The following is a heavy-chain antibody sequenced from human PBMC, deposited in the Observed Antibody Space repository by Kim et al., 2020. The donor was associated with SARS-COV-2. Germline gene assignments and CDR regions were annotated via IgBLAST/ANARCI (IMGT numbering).Heavy chain of an antibody. J-gene: IGHJ6*02. CDR3: AKELIVVVTAISWYGMDV. CDR2: ISYDGSNK. D-gene: IGHD2-21*02. Sequence: GGSLRLSCAASGFTFSSYGMHWVRQAPGKGLEWVAVISYDGSNKYYADSVKGRFTISRDNSKNTLYLQMNSLRAEDTAVYYCAKELIVVVTAISWYGMDVWGQGTTVTVSS. V-gene: IGHV3-30*18. CDR1: GFTFSSYG.